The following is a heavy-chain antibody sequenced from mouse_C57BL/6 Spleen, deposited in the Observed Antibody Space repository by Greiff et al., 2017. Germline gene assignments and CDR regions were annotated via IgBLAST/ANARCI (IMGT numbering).Heavy chain of an antibody. Sequence: QVQLQQSGAELVKPGASVKLSCKASGYTFTSYWMHWVKQRPGRGLEWIGRIDPISGGIKYNEKFKSKATLTVDKPSSTAYMQLNSLTSEDSAVYYCARTTTVVDWYFDVWGTGTTVTVSS. CDR1: GYTFTSYW. J-gene: IGHJ1*03. D-gene: IGHD1-1*01. CDR2: IDPISGGI. V-gene: IGHV1-72*01. CDR3: ARTTTVVDWYFDV.